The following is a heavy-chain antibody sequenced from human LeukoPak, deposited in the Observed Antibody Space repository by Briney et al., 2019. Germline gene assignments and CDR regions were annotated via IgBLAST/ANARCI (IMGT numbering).Heavy chain of an antibody. J-gene: IGHJ3*02. V-gene: IGHV4-34*01. CDR2: INHSGST. CDR3: ARVRSTVTTPSAFDI. Sequence: PSETLSLTCAVYGGSFSGYYWSWIRQPPGKGLEWVAAINHSGSTNYNPSLKSRVTISVDTSKNQFSLKLSSVTAADTAVYYCARVRSTVTTPSAFDIWGQGTMVTVSS. CDR1: GGSFSGYY. D-gene: IGHD4-17*01.